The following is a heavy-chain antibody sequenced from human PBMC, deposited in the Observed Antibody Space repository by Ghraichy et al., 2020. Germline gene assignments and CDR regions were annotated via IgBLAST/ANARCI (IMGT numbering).Heavy chain of an antibody. CDR2: INHSGST. CDR1: GGSFSGYY. Sequence: SETLSLTCAVYGGSFSGYYWSWIRQPPGKGLEWIGEINHSGSTNYNPSLKSRVTISVDTSKNQFSLKLSSVTAADTAVYYCARAQTYYYGSGSRSYFDYWGQGTLVTVSS. CDR3: ARAQTYYYGSGSRSYFDY. J-gene: IGHJ4*02. D-gene: IGHD3-10*01. V-gene: IGHV4-34*01.